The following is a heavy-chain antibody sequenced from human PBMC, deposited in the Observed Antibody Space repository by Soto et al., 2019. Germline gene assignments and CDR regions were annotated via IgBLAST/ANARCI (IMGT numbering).Heavy chain of an antibody. CDR2: ISYDGSNK. CDR1: GFTFSSYA. V-gene: IGHV3-30-3*01. J-gene: IGHJ4*02. Sequence: GGSLRLSCAASGFTFSSYAMHWVRQAPGKGLEWVAVISYDGSNKYYADSVKGRFTISRDNSKNTLYLQMNSLRAEDTAVYYCARDYYDSSGYTDYWGQGTLVTVSS. D-gene: IGHD3-22*01. CDR3: ARDYYDSSGYTDY.